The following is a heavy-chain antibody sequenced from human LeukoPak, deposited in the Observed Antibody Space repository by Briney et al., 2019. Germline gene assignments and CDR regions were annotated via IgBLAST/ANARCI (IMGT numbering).Heavy chain of an antibody. Sequence: PGGSLRLSCAASGFTFSGYWMHWVRQAPGKGLVWFSLTTTNGGTTTYADSVKGRFTISRDNAKNTLYLQMNSLRAEDTAVYYCARERYYYGSGSLGYWGQGTLVTVSS. D-gene: IGHD3-10*01. CDR3: ARERYYYGSGSLGY. CDR1: GFTFSGYW. CDR2: TTTNGGTT. V-gene: IGHV3-74*01. J-gene: IGHJ4*02.